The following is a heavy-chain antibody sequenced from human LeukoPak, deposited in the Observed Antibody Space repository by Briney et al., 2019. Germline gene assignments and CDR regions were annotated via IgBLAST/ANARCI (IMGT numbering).Heavy chain of an antibody. CDR1: GYTFTSYG. CDR2: ISAYNGNT. J-gene: IGHJ1*01. V-gene: IGHV1-18*01. D-gene: IGHD3-22*01. Sequence: ASVKVSCKASGYTFTSYGISWVRQAPGQGLEWMGWISAYNGNTNYAQKLQGRVTMTTDTSTSTAYMELRSLRSDDTAVYYCARVTFYYDSSAYVGEYFQHWGQGILVTVSS. CDR3: ARVTFYYDSSAYVGEYFQH.